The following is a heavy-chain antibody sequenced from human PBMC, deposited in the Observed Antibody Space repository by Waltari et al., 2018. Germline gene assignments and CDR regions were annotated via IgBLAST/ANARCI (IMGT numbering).Heavy chain of an antibody. V-gene: IGHV3-21*02. CDR2: ISSGSSYI. CDR3: AREWGVMVGTAGYYFDY. CDR1: GVTFSSYT. J-gene: IGHJ4*02. D-gene: IGHD3-9*01. Sequence: EVQLVESGGGLVQPGGFLRLSCAAYGVTFSSYTLNWVRQAPGKGLEWVSSISSGSSYIFYADSVKGRFTISRDNAKNSLYLQMNSLRVEDTAVYYCAREWGVMVGTAGYYFDYWGQGSLVTVSS.